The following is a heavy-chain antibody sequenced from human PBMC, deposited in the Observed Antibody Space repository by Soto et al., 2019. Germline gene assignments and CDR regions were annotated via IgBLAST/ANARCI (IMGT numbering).Heavy chain of an antibody. CDR1: GFTFSSYG. CDR2: IWYDGSNK. D-gene: IGHD2-2*01. Sequence: QVQLVESGGGVVQPGRSLRLSCAASGFTFSSYGMHWVRQAPGKGLEWVAVIWYDGSNKYYADSVKGRFTISRDNSKNTLYLQMNSLRAEDTAVYYCARSAADYYYVMDVWGQGTTVTASS. V-gene: IGHV3-33*01. J-gene: IGHJ6*02. CDR3: ARSAADYYYVMDV.